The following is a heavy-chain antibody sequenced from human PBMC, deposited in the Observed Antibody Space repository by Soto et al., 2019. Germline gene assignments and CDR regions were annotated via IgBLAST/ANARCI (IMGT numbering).Heavy chain of an antibody. CDR2: INQSGST. Sequence: NPSETLSLTCAVYGGSFSGYYWTWIRQPPGKGLEWIGEINQSGSTNYNPSLKSRVTISVDTSKKQFSLKLSSVTAADTAVYYCARGYGSGSYYAYWGQGTLVTVSS. CDR1: GGSFSGYY. CDR3: ARGYGSGSYYAY. J-gene: IGHJ4*02. V-gene: IGHV4-34*01. D-gene: IGHD3-10*01.